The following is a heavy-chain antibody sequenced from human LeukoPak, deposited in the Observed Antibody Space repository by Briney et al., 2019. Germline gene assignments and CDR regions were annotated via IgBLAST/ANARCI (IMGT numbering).Heavy chain of an antibody. CDR2: IKGGGGKK. D-gene: IGHD3-10*01. V-gene: IGHV3-7*01. CDR1: GFNFGGFW. J-gene: IGHJ4*02. Sequence: GGSLRLSCAASGFNFGGFWMAWVRQTPGKGLEWVADIKGGGGKKFYVDSVKGRFTMSRDNSKNLLDLQMNRLRGDDTALYFCVRDSRPGGAMGLYHNFDLWGLGTLVTVSS. CDR3: VRDSRPGGAMGLYHNFDL.